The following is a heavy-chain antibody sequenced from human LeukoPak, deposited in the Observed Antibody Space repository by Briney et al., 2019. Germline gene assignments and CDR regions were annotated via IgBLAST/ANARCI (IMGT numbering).Heavy chain of an antibody. Sequence: PGGSLRLSCAASGFTFSSYDMHWVRQATGKGLEWVSAIGTAGDTYYPGSVKGRFTISRENAKNSLYLQMNSLRAEDTAVYYCAREEAVAGTFDHWGQGTLVTVSS. CDR2: IGTAGDT. D-gene: IGHD6-19*01. V-gene: IGHV3-13*01. J-gene: IGHJ4*02. CDR3: AREEAVAGTFDH. CDR1: GFTFSSYD.